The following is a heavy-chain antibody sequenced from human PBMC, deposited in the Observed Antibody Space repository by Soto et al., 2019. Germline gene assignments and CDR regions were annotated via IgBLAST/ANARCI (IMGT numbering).Heavy chain of an antibody. CDR1: GYTLTELS. CDR2: FDPEDGET. Sequence: ASVKVSCKVSGYTLTELSIHWVRQAPGKGLEWMGGFDPEDGETIYAQKFQGRVTMTGDTSTDTAFMELSRLRSEDTAVYYCARGPERVAGTNAFEIWGQGTMVTVSS. V-gene: IGHV1-24*01. J-gene: IGHJ3*02. D-gene: IGHD6-19*01. CDR3: ARGPERVAGTNAFEI.